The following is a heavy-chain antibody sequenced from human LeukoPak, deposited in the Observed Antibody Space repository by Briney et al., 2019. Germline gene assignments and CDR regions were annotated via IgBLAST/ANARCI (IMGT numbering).Heavy chain of an antibody. V-gene: IGHV4-59*01. Sequence: SETLSLTCTVSGGSISSYYWSWIRQPPGKGLERIGYIYYSGSTNYNPSLKSRVTISVDTSKNQFSLKLSSVTAADTAVYYCARVDGSQGPYYFDYWGQGTLVTVSS. CDR1: GGSISSYY. D-gene: IGHD1-1*01. J-gene: IGHJ4*02. CDR3: ARVDGSQGPYYFDY. CDR2: IYYSGST.